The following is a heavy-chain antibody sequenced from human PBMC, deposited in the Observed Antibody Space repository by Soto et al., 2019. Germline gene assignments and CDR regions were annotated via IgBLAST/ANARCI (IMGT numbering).Heavy chain of an antibody. CDR3: ARVGTGSSTSLDI. D-gene: IGHD3-9*01. Sequence: GGSLRLSCVASGFMFTRSTMNWVRQAPGKGLEWVSSITSASDYIFYADSVKGRFTISRDNAKNSLYLQMNSLRAEDTAVYYCARVGTGSSTSLDIWGQGTMVTVSS. J-gene: IGHJ3*02. CDR2: ITSASDYI. V-gene: IGHV3-21*01. CDR1: GFMFTRST.